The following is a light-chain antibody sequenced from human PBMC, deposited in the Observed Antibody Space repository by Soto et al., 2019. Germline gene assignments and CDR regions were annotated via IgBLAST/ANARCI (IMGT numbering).Light chain of an antibody. CDR3: SSYTSSSTRV. CDR1: SSDVGGYNY. V-gene: IGLV2-14*01. Sequence: QSALTQPASVSGSPGQSITISCTGTSSDVGGYNYVSWYQQHTGKAPKLMIYEVSNRPSGVSNRFSGTKSCNTASLTISGLRAEDEADYYCSSYTSSSTRVFGGGTKLTVL. CDR2: EVS. J-gene: IGLJ3*02.